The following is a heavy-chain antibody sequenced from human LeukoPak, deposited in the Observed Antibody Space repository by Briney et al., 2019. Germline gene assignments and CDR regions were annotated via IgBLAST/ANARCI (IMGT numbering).Heavy chain of an antibody. D-gene: IGHD1-26*01. CDR2: INWDGSST. Sequence: QTGGSLRLSCAASGFTFDDYAMHWVRQTPGKGLEWVSLINWDGSSTYYADSVKGRFTISRDNSKNSLYLQMNTLKTEDTALYYCAKDLSRWVGIDYWGQGTLVTVSS. V-gene: IGHV3-43D*03. CDR1: GFTFDDYA. J-gene: IGHJ4*02. CDR3: AKDLSRWVGIDY.